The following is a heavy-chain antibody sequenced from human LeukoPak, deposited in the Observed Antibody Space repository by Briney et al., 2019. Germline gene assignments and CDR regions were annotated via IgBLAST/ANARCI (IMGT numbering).Heavy chain of an antibody. D-gene: IGHD5-18*01. V-gene: IGHV4-34*01. CDR2: INHSGST. Sequence: SETLSLTCAVYGGSFSGYYWSWTRQPPGKGLEWIGEINHSGSTNYNPSLKSRVTISVDTSKNQFSLKLSSVTAADTAVYYCARATAMAPAFDIWGQGTMVTVSS. J-gene: IGHJ3*02. CDR3: ARATAMAPAFDI. CDR1: GGSFSGYY.